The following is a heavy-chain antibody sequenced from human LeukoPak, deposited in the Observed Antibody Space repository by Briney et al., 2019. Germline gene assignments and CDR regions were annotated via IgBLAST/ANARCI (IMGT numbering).Heavy chain of an antibody. CDR3: ARVWFGDTFDY. J-gene: IGHJ4*02. CDR1: GYTFTSYG. CDR2: ISAYDGNT. V-gene: IGHV1-18*01. D-gene: IGHD3-10*01. Sequence: ASVKVSCKASGYTFTSYGISWVRQAPGQGLEWMGWISAYDGNTNYAQKLQGRVTMTTDTSTSTACMELRSLRSDDTAVYYCARVWFGDTFDYWGQGTLVTVSS.